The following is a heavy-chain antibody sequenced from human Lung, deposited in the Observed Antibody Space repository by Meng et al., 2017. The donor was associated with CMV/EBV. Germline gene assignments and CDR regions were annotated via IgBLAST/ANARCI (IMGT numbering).Heavy chain of an antibody. V-gene: IGHV4-59*11. CDR1: GGSITSHY. CDR2: IYYSGST. Sequence: SETLSLXCTVTGGSITSHYWNWIRQPPGKGLEWIGYIYYSGSTNYNPSLKSRVTTSVDTSKNQFPLKLSSVTAADTAVYYCARDAMVRGVVHLGGGMDVWGQGXTVTVSS. CDR3: ARDAMVRGVVHLGGGMDV. J-gene: IGHJ6*02. D-gene: IGHD3-10*01.